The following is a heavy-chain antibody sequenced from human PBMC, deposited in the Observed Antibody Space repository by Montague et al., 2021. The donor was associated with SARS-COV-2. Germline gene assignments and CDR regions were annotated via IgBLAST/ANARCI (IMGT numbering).Heavy chain of an antibody. CDR2: INHSGST. V-gene: IGHV4-34*01. Sequence: SETLSLTCAVYGGSFSGYYWSWIRQPPGKGLEWIGEINHSGSTNYNPSLKSRVTISVDTSKNQFSLKLSSVTAADTAVYYCARVDLYRLRITYSYYGMDVWGQGTTVTVSS. CDR3: ARVDLYRLRITYSYYGMDV. D-gene: IGHD5-12*01. CDR1: GGSFSGYY. J-gene: IGHJ6*02.